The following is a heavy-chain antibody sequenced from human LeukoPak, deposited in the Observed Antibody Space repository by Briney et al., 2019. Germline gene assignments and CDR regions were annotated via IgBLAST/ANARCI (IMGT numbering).Heavy chain of an antibody. V-gene: IGHV1-69*05. Sequence: GASVKVSCKASGGTFSSYAISWVRQAPGQGLEWMGRIIPIFGTANYAQKFQGRVTITTDESTSTAYMELSSLRSEDTAVYYCARESRVRFGELFGPNWFDPWGQETLVTVSS. CDR2: IIPIFGTA. D-gene: IGHD3-16*01. CDR1: GGTFSSYA. J-gene: IGHJ5*02. CDR3: ARESRVRFGELFGPNWFDP.